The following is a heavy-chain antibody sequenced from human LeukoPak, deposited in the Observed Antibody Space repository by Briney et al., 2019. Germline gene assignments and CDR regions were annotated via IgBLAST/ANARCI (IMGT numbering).Heavy chain of an antibody. CDR1: GDSISSYY. CDR3: ARNRGYDFWSGYNALYMDV. J-gene: IGHJ6*03. V-gene: IGHV4-59*01. D-gene: IGHD3-3*01. Sequence: SQTLSLTCTVSGDSISSYYWSWIQQPPGKGLEWIGYIYYSGSTNYNPSLKSRVTISVDTSKNQFSLKLSSVTAADTAVYYCARNRGYDFWSGYNALYMDVWGKGTTVTVSS. CDR2: IYYSGST.